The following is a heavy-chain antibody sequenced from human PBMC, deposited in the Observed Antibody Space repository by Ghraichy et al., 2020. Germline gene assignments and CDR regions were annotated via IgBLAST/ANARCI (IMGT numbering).Heavy chain of an antibody. CDR3: ARGHEDIAATYLAD. D-gene: IGHD5-12*01. J-gene: IGHJ4*02. Sequence: SVKLSCKASGDTFSSYAISWVRQPPGQGLEWMGWINPIFGAANNAQKFQGRVTITTNASTSTAFMELSSLRSEDTAVYYCARGHEDIAATYLADWGEGTRDTV. CDR1: GDTFSSYA. CDR2: INPIFGAA. V-gene: IGHV1-69*05.